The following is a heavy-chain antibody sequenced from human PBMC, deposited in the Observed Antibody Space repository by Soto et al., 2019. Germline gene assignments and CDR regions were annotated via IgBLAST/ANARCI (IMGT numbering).Heavy chain of an antibody. CDR3: ARMNRDYFYYGMDV. V-gene: IGHV4-4*02. CDR2: IDHNGVA. Sequence: PSETLSLASGVSGDSVCSSKWCTLVRKTPGNGLEWIGKIDHNGVANYNPSLEGRVTISKDISKNQISLKVTSVTAADSAVYYCARMNRDYFYYGMDVWGQGATVTVPS. J-gene: IGHJ6*02. CDR1: GDSVCSSKW.